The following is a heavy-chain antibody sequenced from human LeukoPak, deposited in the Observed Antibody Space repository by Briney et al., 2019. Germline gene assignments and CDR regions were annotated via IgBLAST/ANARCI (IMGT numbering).Heavy chain of an antibody. Sequence: GGSLRLSCAASGFTFSSYDMSWVRQAPGSGLEWVSGITGSGGSTYYADSVKGRFTISRDNSKNTLYLQMNSLRAEDTAVYYCAKLSGLSPNNKYFQHWGQGTLVTVSS. D-gene: IGHD1/OR15-1a*01. CDR2: ITGSGGST. CDR3: AKLSGLSPNNKYFQH. CDR1: GFTFSSYD. J-gene: IGHJ1*01. V-gene: IGHV3-23*01.